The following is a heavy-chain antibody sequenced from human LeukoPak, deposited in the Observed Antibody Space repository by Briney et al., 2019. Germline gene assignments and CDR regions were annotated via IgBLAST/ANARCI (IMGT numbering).Heavy chain of an antibody. Sequence: GRSLRLSCAASGFTFSSYGMHWVRQAPGKGVEWVANIKQDGREKNYLDSVKGRFTISRDNAKNSLYLQMSSLRADDTAVYYCTGGTGWDLNYWGQGTLVTVSS. D-gene: IGHD3/OR15-3a*01. CDR3: TGGTGWDLNY. CDR1: GFTFSSYG. V-gene: IGHV3-7*03. CDR2: IKQDGREK. J-gene: IGHJ4*02.